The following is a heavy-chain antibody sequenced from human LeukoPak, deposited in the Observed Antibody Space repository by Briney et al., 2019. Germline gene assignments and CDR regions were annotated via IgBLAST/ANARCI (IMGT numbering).Heavy chain of an antibody. CDR3: VYGKGYILDY. CDR1: GFTFSTFW. Sequence: GGSLRLSCAASGFTFSTFWMHWVRQGPGKGLVWVSHANGDGSEIKYADSVKGRFTISRDNAKNTVDLQMNSLRAEDTAVYYCVYGKGYILDYWGQGIPVTVSS. CDR2: ANGDGSEI. J-gene: IGHJ4*02. D-gene: IGHD5-12*01. V-gene: IGHV3-74*03.